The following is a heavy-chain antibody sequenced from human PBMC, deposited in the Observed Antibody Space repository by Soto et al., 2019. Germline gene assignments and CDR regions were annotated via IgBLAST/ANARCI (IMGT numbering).Heavy chain of an antibody. V-gene: IGHV5-51*01. D-gene: IGHD6-25*01. CDR3: ARVIAAAKEDYYYYGMDV. J-gene: IGHJ6*02. CDR2: IYPGDSDT. Sequence: GESLKISCKGSGYSFTSYWIGWVRQMPGKGLEWMGFIYPGDSDTRYSPSFQGQVTISADKSISTAYLQWSSLKASDTAMYYCARVIAAAKEDYYYYGMDVWGQGTRVPVSS. CDR1: GYSFTSYW.